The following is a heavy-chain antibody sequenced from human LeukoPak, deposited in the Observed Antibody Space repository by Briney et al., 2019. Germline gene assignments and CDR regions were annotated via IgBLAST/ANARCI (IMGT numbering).Heavy chain of an antibody. CDR2: IYTSGST. CDR1: GGSLSSYY. J-gene: IGHJ3*02. Sequence: SETLSLTCTVSGGSLSSYYWSWIRQPAGKGLEWIGRIYTSGSTNYNPSLKSRVTMSVDTSKNQCSLKLSSVTAADTAVYYCARDLYHYGSGTYAFDIWGQGTMVTVSS. CDR3: ARDLYHYGSGTYAFDI. V-gene: IGHV4-4*07. D-gene: IGHD3-10*01.